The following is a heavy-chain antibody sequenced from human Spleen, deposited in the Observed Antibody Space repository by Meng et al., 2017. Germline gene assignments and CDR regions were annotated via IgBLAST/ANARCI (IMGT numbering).Heavy chain of an antibody. Sequence: QVHIQQWGAGLLKPSETLSLTCVVSGGSFSDYYWSWIRQPPGKGLEWIGEINHSGSTNYNPSLKSRVTISVDTSKNQFSLKLSSVTAADTAVYYCARARQTAMVVDYWGQGTLVTVSS. CDR3: ARARQTAMVVDY. CDR1: GGSFSDYY. D-gene: IGHD5-18*01. CDR2: INHSGST. V-gene: IGHV4-34*01. J-gene: IGHJ4*02.